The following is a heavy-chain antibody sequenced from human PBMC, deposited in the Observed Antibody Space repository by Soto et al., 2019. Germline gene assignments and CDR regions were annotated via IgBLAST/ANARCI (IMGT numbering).Heavy chain of an antibody. D-gene: IGHD2-2*02. J-gene: IGHJ6*02. V-gene: IGHV3-30-3*01. CDR3: ARAQSYTATHAQKPNNPLPFYYGLDI. CDR2: TSYGGSNI. Sequence: PGGSLRLSCLASGFTFSDYGMHWVRQAPGKGLEWVALTSYGGSNIYYADSVTGRFIISGDISNSTLFLQMNSLRPDDTAVYYCARAQSYTATHAQKPNNPLPFYYGLDIWGHGTTVTVSS. CDR1: GFTFSDYG.